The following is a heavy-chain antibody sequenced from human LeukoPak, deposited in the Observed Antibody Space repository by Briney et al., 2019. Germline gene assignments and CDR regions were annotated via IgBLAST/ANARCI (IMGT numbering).Heavy chain of an antibody. Sequence: GGSLRLSCAASGFTFSSYAMSWVRQAPGKGLEWVSAISGSGGSTYYADSVKGRFTISRDNSKNTLYLQMNTLRVEDTAVYYCARDLMDYDVSTGLHHYYMDVWGQGTTVTVSS. CDR2: ISGSGGST. D-gene: IGHD3-9*01. V-gene: IGHV3-23*01. J-gene: IGHJ6*02. CDR1: GFTFSSYA. CDR3: ARDLMDYDVSTGLHHYYMDV.